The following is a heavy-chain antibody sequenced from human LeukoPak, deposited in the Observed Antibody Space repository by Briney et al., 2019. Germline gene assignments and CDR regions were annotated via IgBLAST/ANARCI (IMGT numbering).Heavy chain of an antibody. CDR1: GFTFSSYA. CDR2: ISGSGGST. V-gene: IGHV3-23*01. Sequence: GGSLRLSCAASGFTFSSYAMSWVRQALGKGLEWVSAISGSGGSTYYADSVKGRFTISRDNSKNTLYLQMNSLRAEDTAVYYCAKDPTYYDFWSGYYGYYFDYWGQGTLVTVSS. CDR3: AKDPTYYDFWSGYYGYYFDY. D-gene: IGHD3-3*01. J-gene: IGHJ4*02.